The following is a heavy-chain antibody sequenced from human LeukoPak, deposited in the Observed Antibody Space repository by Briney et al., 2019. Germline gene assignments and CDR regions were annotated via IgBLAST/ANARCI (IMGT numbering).Heavy chain of an antibody. CDR2: IYYNGST. V-gene: IGHV4-59*01. J-gene: IGHJ4*02. Sequence: SETLSLTCTVSGGSISSYYWSWIRQPPGKGLEWIGYIYYNGSTNYNPSLKSRVTISVDTSKNQFSLKLSSVTAADTAVYYCARVQAYSTVFDYWGQGTLVTVSS. CDR1: GGSISSYY. D-gene: IGHD4-11*01. CDR3: ARVQAYSTVFDY.